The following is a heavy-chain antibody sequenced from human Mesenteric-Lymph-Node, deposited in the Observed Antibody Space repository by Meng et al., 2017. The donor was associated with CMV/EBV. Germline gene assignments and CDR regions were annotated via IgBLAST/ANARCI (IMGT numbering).Heavy chain of an antibody. J-gene: IGHJ5*02. CDR2: ISRDGSTT. CDR3: AKVRLVATIPFDR. D-gene: IGHD5-12*01. Sequence: GGSLRLSCAASGFIFSDYYMSWIRQAPGKGLEWVSYISRDGSTTYYADSVKGRFTISRDNAKNSLYLQVNSLRVEDTAVYYCAKVRLVATIPFDRWGQGALVTVSS. CDR1: GFIFSDYY. V-gene: IGHV3-11*01.